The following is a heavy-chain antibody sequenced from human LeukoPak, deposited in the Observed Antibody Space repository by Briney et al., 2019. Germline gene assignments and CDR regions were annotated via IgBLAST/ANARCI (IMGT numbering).Heavy chain of an antibody. Sequence: GGSLTPSCAASGFTFSSSRTNWVSQPPRKGREWVSSISSSSSYIYYADSVKGRFNISRANAKNSLYLQMNSLRAEDTAVYYCARVLGGTGYCSGGSCYSVDFAWWSQG. D-gene: IGHD2-15*01. J-gene: IGHJ4*02. CDR2: ISSSSSYI. CDR1: GFTFSSSR. CDR3: ARVLGGTGYCSGGSCYSVDFAW. V-gene: IGHV3-21*01.